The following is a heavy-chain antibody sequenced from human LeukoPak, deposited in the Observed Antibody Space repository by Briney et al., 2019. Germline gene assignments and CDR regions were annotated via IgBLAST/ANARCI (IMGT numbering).Heavy chain of an antibody. CDR2: IGSSGST. CDR1: GFTFSSYA. V-gene: IGHV3-23*01. J-gene: IGHJ6*03. Sequence: GGSLRLSCGASGFTFSSYAMTWVRQPPGKGLEWVSAIGSSGSTYYADSVTGRFTISRDNSKNTLYLLMNSLRAGDTAVYYCARGTSWMSPYYYMDVWGTGTTVTVSS. D-gene: IGHD2-2*01. CDR3: ARGTSWMSPYYYMDV.